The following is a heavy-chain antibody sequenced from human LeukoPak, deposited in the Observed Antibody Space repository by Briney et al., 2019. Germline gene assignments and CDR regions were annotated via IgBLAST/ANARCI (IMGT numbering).Heavy chain of an antibody. V-gene: IGHV3-30-3*01. Sequence: GGSLRLSCVASGFTFSSYAMHWVRQAPGKGLEWVAVISYDGSNKYYADSVKGRFTIFRDNSKNTLYLQMNSLRAEDTAVYYCARDRAAAGKKGAFDIWGQGTMVTVSS. CDR3: ARDRAAAGKKGAFDI. CDR2: ISYDGSNK. CDR1: GFTFSSYA. D-gene: IGHD6-13*01. J-gene: IGHJ3*02.